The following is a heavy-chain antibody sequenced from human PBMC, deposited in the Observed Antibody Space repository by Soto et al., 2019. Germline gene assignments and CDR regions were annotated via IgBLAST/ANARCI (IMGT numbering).Heavy chain of an antibody. CDR1: GDSVSSSSYY. V-gene: IGHV4-61*01. CDR3: ARDRRGYCTGGSCSPHYYYGMDV. Sequence: QVQLQESGPGLVRPSETLSLTCTVSGDSVSSSSYYWSWIRQPPGKGLEWIGYIYHNGSTNYNPSLKSGVTISVDTSKNQISLMLSSVTAADTAMYYCARDRRGYCTGGSCSPHYYYGMDVWGQGTTVTVSS. J-gene: IGHJ6*02. D-gene: IGHD2-15*01. CDR2: IYHNGST.